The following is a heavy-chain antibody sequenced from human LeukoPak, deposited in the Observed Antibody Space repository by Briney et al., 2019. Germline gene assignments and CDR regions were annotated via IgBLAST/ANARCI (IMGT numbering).Heavy chain of an antibody. CDR3: ARGIIAAPNLGDY. CDR1: GYTFTSFG. CDR2: IIPIFGTA. Sequence: SVKVSCKASGYTFTSFGISWVRQAPGQGLEWMGGIIPIFGTANYAQKFQGRVTITTDESTSTAYMELSSLRSEDTAVYYCARGIIAAPNLGDYWGQGTLVTVSS. J-gene: IGHJ4*02. V-gene: IGHV1-69*05. D-gene: IGHD6-13*01.